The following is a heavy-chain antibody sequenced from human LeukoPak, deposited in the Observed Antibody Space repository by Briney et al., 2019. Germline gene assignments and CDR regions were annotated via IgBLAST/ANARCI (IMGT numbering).Heavy chain of an antibody. CDR3: TTGEYSSSWYSWRYYYYGMDV. CDR1: GFTLSNAW. V-gene: IGHV3-15*07. J-gene: IGHJ6*02. Sequence: TGGSLRLSCAASGFTLSNAWMNWVRQAPGKGLEWVGRIKSKTDGGTTDYAAPVKGRFTISRDDSKNTLYLQMNSLKTEDTAVYYCTTGEYSSSWYSWRYYYYGMDVWGQGTTVTVSS. CDR2: IKSKTDGGTT. D-gene: IGHD6-13*01.